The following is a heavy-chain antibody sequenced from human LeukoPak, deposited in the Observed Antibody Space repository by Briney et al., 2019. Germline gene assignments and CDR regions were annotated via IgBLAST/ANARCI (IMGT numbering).Heavy chain of an antibody. Sequence: GGSLRLSCAASGFSLSSYWVHWVRQAPGKGLVWVSRVNGDGSSTNYADSVKGRFTISRDNAKNSLYLQMNSLRAEDTAVYYCAREPTTVTTDASFDYWGQGTLVTVSS. CDR2: VNGDGSST. J-gene: IGHJ4*02. D-gene: IGHD4-17*01. CDR1: GFSLSSYW. V-gene: IGHV3-74*01. CDR3: AREPTTVTTDASFDY.